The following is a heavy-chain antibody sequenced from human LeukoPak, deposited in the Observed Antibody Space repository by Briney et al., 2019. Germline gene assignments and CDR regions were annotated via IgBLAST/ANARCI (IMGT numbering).Heavy chain of an antibody. Sequence: PGGSLRLSCAASRFTFAAYSMNWVRQAPGKGLEWVSSVIVPTGSMYYGDSVKGRFTISRDNAMNSLYLQMSSLRAEDTAVYYCARDFARTGDYHHFDYWGQGTLVIVSS. CDR2: VIVPTGSM. J-gene: IGHJ4*02. V-gene: IGHV3-21*01. CDR1: RFTFAAYS. CDR3: ARDFARTGDYHHFDY. D-gene: IGHD7-27*01.